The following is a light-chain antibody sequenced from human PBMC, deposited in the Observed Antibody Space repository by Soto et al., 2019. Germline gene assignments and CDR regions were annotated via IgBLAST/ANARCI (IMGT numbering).Light chain of an antibody. CDR1: SSDVGGYNY. J-gene: IGLJ3*02. CDR3: ISYTISSTLV. CDR2: EVS. V-gene: IGLV2-14*01. Sequence: QSALTQPASVSGSPGQSITISCTGTSSDVGGYNYVSWYQQHPGKAPKLMIYEVSNRPSGVSNRFSGSKSGNTASLTISGLQAEDEADYYCISYTISSTLVFGGGTQLTV.